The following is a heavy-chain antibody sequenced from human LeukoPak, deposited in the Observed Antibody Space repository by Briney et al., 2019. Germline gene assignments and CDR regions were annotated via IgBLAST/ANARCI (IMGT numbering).Heavy chain of an antibody. Sequence: PGGSLRLSCVGSGFTLSIYWMYWIRQSPGKGLLWVARINPDGSIADYTDSVKGRFTISRDNVKNTLYLQMNSLRAEDTAVYYRVREGFFDYWGQGALVTVSS. CDR3: VREGFFDY. CDR1: GFTLSIYW. CDR2: INPDGSIA. V-gene: IGHV3-74*01. J-gene: IGHJ4*02.